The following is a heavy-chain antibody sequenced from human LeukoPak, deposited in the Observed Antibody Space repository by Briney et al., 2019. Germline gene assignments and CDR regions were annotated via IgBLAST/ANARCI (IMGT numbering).Heavy chain of an antibody. D-gene: IGHD6-13*01. V-gene: IGHV3-66*01. CDR2: IYSGGST. CDR3: ARVDSRTAQFDY. CDR1: GFNDSSNY. J-gene: IGHJ4*02. Sequence: PGGSLRLSCAVSGFNDSSNYLNWVRQAPGKGPEWVSVIYSGGSTYYADSVKGRFTISRDNSKNTLYLQMNSLRAEDTAVYHCARVDSRTAQFDYWGQGTLVTVSS.